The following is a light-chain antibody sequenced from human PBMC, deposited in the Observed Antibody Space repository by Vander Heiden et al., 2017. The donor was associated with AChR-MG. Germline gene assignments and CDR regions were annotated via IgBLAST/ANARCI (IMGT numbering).Light chain of an antibody. CDR3: MQATQFPIT. Sequence: DIVMTQTPLPLPVTHGQSASISCRSSQRVVHSDGNTYLSWLQQRPGRPPRHLIYKMSNRFSGVPDRYSGSGAGTDFTLKISRVEAEDVGVYYCMQATQFPITFGGGTKVEIK. CDR2: KMS. J-gene: IGKJ4*01. V-gene: IGKV2-24*01. CDR1: QRVVHSDGNTY.